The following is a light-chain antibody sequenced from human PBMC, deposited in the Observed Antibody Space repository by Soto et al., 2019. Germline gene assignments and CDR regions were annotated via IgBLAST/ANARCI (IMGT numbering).Light chain of an antibody. J-gene: IGKJ5*01. CDR3: QQRSNWPPIT. V-gene: IGKV3-11*01. CDR1: QSVSSY. Sequence: EIVLTQSPATLSLSPGERATLSCRASQSVSSYLAWYQQKPGQAPRLLIYDASSRATGIPATFSGSGSGTDFTLTISSLEPEDFAVYYCQQRSNWPPITFGQGTRLEIK. CDR2: DAS.